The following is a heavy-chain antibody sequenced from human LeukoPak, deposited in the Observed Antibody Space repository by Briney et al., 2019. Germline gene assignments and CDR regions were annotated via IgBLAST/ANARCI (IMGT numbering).Heavy chain of an antibody. CDR3: ARGGVLMEASSSSPQTP. V-gene: IGHV1-3*01. CDR2: INAGNGNT. D-gene: IGHD6-13*01. J-gene: IGHJ4*02. CDR1: GYPFTSYA. Sequence: ASVKVSCKASGYPFTSYAMHWVRQAPGQRLEWMGWINAGNGNTKYSQKFQGRVTITRDTSASTAYMELSSLRSEDTAVYYCARGGVLMEASSSSPQTPWGQGTLVTVSS.